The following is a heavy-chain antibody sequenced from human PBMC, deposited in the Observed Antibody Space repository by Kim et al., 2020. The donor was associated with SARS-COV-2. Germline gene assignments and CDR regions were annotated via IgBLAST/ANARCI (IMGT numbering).Heavy chain of an antibody. CDR1: GFTFGDYA. CDR2: IRSKAYGGTT. J-gene: IGHJ6*02. Sequence: GGSLRLSCTASGFTFGDYAMSWVRQAPGKGLEWVGFIRSKAYGGTTEYAASVKGRFTISRDDSKSIAYLQMNSLKTEDTAVYYCTRTGTGGSYYYYGMDVWGQGTTVTVSS. D-gene: IGHD1-7*01. CDR3: TRTGTGGSYYYYGMDV. V-gene: IGHV3-49*04.